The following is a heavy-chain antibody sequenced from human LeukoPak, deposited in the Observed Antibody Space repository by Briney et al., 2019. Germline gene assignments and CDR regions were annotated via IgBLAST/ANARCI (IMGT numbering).Heavy chain of an antibody. D-gene: IGHD2-21*02. Sequence: GGSLRLSCAASGFTFEDYAMYWVRQAPGKGLEWVPSINWNSGRIGYADSVKGRFTISRDNAKNSLYLQMNSLRAEDTALYYCARGYCGGDCFVDYWGQGTLVTVSS. CDR1: GFTFEDYA. CDR3: ARGYCGGDCFVDY. CDR2: INWNSGRI. J-gene: IGHJ4*02. V-gene: IGHV3-9*01.